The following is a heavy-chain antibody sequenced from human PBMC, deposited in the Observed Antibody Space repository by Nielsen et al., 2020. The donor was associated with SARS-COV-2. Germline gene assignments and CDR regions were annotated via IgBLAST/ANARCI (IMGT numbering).Heavy chain of an antibody. J-gene: IGHJ4*02. CDR1: GFTFSDYS. CDR3: ARATVTAGGDY. Sequence: GGSLRLSCAAPGFTFSDYSMNWVRQAPGKGLEWVSSISSTSTYIFYADSVKGRFTISRDSAKNSLYLQMNSLRAEDTAVYYCARATVTAGGDYWGQGTLVTVSS. CDR2: ISSTSTYI. V-gene: IGHV3-21*01. D-gene: IGHD2-21*02.